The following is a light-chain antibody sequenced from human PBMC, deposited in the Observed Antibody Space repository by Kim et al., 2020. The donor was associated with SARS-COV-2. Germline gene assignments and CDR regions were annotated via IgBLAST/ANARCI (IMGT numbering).Light chain of an antibody. CDR3: QQRNDWPLT. V-gene: IGKV3-11*01. CDR1: HSSSTI. J-gene: IGKJ4*01. CDR2: DTS. Sequence: SLPPGGRAPLCCRASHSSSTIVAWHQQTPGQAPRLLNYDTSNRATGTPARCSGRGSGTDFTLTISSLDPEDVAVYYCQQRNDWPLTFGGGTKVEI.